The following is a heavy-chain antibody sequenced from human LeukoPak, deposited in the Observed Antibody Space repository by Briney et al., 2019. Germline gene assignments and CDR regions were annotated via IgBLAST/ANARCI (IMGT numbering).Heavy chain of an antibody. J-gene: IGHJ4*02. V-gene: IGHV4-39*01. CDR1: GGSISSSSYY. Sequence: PSETLSLTCTVSGGSISSSSYYWGWIRQPPGKGLEWIGSIYYSGSTYYNPSLKSRVTISVDTSKNQFPLKLSSVTAADTAVYYCARLRGSYYFDYWGQGTLVTVSS. D-gene: IGHD1-26*01. CDR2: IYYSGST. CDR3: ARLRGSYYFDY.